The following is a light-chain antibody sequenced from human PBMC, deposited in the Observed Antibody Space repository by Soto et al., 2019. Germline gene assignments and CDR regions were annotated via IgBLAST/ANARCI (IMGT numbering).Light chain of an antibody. CDR2: QVS. Sequence: VLTQSPLSLSVTLGQPASISCRSSQSLIYSNGNTYLNWYQQRPGQSPRRLIYQVSIRDSGVPDRFSGSGSGSGTDFTLKISRVEAEDVGVYYCMEGTTSFGQGTKVEIK. J-gene: IGKJ1*01. V-gene: IGKV2-30*01. CDR3: MEGTTS. CDR1: QSLIYSNGNTY.